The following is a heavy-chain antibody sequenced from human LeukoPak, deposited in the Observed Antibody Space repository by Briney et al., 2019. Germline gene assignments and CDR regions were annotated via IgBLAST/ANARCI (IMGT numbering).Heavy chain of an antibody. CDR2: IYGGGST. J-gene: IGHJ5*02. V-gene: IGHV4-4*07. Sequence: GRIYGGGSTNYNPSLKSRVTMSVDTSKNQFSLKLSSVTAADTAVYYCARGGSWNDLFDPWGPGTLVTVSS. D-gene: IGHD1-1*01. CDR3: ARGGSWNDLFDP.